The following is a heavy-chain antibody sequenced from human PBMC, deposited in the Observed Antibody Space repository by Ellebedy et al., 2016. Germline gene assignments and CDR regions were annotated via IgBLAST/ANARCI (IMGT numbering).Heavy chain of an antibody. CDR3: ARLSYVDLFYFDY. Sequence: SETLSLXXTVSGGSISSRSYYWGWIRQPPGKGLEWSGGIYYSGNTYYNPSLKSRVTMSVDTSKNQFSLKLRSMSATDTAVYYCARLSYVDLFYFDYWGQGTLVTVSS. CDR1: GGSISSRSYY. J-gene: IGHJ4*02. V-gene: IGHV4-39*01. D-gene: IGHD4-17*01. CDR2: IYYSGNT.